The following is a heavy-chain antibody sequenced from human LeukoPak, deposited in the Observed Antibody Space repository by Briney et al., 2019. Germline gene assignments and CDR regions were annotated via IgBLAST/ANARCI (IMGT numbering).Heavy chain of an antibody. J-gene: IGHJ4*02. Sequence: GGSLRLSCAASGFTFSSYAMSWVRQAPGKGLEWVSAISGSGGSTYYADSVKGRFTFSRDNSKNTLYLQMNSLRAEDTAVYYCAKDRGASMVRGRNYFDYWGQGTLVNVSS. V-gene: IGHV3-23*01. CDR2: ISGSGGST. CDR3: AKDRGASMVRGRNYFDY. D-gene: IGHD3-10*01. CDR1: GFTFSSYA.